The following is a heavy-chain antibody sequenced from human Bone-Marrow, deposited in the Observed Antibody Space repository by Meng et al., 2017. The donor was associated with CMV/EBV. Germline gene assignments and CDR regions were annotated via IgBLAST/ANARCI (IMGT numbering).Heavy chain of an antibody. CDR2: INEDGSEK. CDR1: GFRFSTSW. V-gene: IGHV3-7*01. J-gene: IGHJ4*02. D-gene: IGHD2-2*01. Sequence: GGSLRLSCAASGFRFSTSWMSWVRQGPGKGLEWVANINEDGSEKYYVGSVRGRFTISRDNGENSLFLQMSRLRVEDTAIYYCGPSSSGRGGVDFWGQGTLVTVSS. CDR3: GPSSSGRGGVDF.